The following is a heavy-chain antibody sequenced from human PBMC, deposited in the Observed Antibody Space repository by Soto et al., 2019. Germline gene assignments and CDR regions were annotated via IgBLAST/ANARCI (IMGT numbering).Heavy chain of an antibody. CDR2: IYHSGST. CDR1: GGSISSSNW. V-gene: IGHV4-4*02. D-gene: IGHD3-10*01. Sequence: TCAVSGGSISSSNWWSWVRQPPGKGLEWIGEIYHSGSTNYNPSLKSRVTISVDKSKNQFSLKLSSVTAADTAVYYCARATYYYGSGSPRRQPTFDYWGQGTLVTVSS. CDR3: ARATYYYGSGSPRRQPTFDY. J-gene: IGHJ4*02.